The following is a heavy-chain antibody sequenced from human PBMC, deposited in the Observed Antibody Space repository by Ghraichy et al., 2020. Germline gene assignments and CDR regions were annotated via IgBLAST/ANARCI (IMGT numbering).Heavy chain of an antibody. D-gene: IGHD3-3*01. V-gene: IGHV4-31*03. CDR3: ARRKSIDFWSGYCVLNYYYYYMDV. J-gene: IGHJ6*03. CDR1: GGSISSGGYY. CDR2: IYYSGST. Sequence: SETLSLTCTVSGGSISSGGYYWSWIRQHPGKGLEWIGYIYYSGSTYYNPSLKSRVTISVDTSKNQFSLKLSSVTAADTAVYYCARRKSIDFWSGYCVLNYYYYYMDVWGKGTTVTVSS.